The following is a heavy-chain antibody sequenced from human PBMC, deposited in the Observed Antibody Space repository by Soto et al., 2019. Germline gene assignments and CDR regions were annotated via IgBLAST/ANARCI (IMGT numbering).Heavy chain of an antibody. CDR2: IYYSGST. J-gene: IGHJ6*03. Sequence: SETLSLTCTVSGGSISSYYWSWIRQPPGKGLEWIGYIYYSGSTNYNPSLKSRVTISVDTSKNQFSLKLSSVTAADTTVYYCARPSNLGPYYYYYMDVWGKGTTVTVSS. D-gene: IGHD4-4*01. CDR3: ARPSNLGPYYYYYMDV. CDR1: GGSISSYY. V-gene: IGHV4-59*08.